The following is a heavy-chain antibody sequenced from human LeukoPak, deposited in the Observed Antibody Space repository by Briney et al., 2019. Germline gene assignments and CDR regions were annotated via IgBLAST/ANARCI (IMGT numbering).Heavy chain of an antibody. J-gene: IGHJ4*02. CDR1: GYTFTSYD. D-gene: IGHD2-15*01. CDR2: MNPISGNT. V-gene: IGHV1-8*01. Sequence: ASVKVSCKASGYTFTSYDINWVRQATGQGLEWMGWMNPISGNTGYAQKFQGRVTMTRNTSISTAYMELSSLRSEDTAVYYCAREVVSIPSYFESWGQGTLVTVSS. CDR3: AREVVSIPSYFES.